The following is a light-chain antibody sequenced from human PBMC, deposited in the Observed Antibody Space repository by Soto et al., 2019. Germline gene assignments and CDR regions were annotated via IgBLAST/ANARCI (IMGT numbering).Light chain of an antibody. CDR1: SSDVGGYNY. J-gene: IGLJ2*01. CDR2: EVN. Sequence: QSALTQPPSASGSPGQAVTISCTGTSSDVGGYNYVSWYQQHPDKAPKLMIYEVNKRPSGVPDRFSGSKSGNTASLTVSGLQAEDEADYYCSSYADSNNRVIFGGGTKVTVL. CDR3: SSYADSNNRVI. V-gene: IGLV2-8*01.